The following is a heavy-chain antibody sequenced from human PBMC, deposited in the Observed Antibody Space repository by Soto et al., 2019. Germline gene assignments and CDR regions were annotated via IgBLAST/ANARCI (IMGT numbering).Heavy chain of an antibody. D-gene: IGHD2-2*01. CDR2: ISWNSGSI. V-gene: IGHV3-9*01. Sequence: EVQLVESGGGVVQPGRSLRLSCAASGFTFDDYAMHWVRQAPGKGLEWVSGISWNSGSIGYADSVKGRFTISRDNAKNSLYLQMNSLRAEDTALYYCAKDLGYCSSTSCYVFDYWGQGTLVTVSS. J-gene: IGHJ4*02. CDR3: AKDLGYCSSTSCYVFDY. CDR1: GFTFDDYA.